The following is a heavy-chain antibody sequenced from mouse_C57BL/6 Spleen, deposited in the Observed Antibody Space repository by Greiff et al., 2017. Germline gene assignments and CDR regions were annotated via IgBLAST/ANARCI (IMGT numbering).Heavy chain of an antibody. CDR3: ARQIYYDYDKYFDV. CDR2: IDPSDSET. D-gene: IGHD2-4*01. CDR1: GYTFTSYW. V-gene: IGHV1-52*01. Sequence: QVQLKQPGAELVRPGSSVKLSCKASGYTFTSYWMHWVKQRPIQGLEWIGNIDPSDSETPYNQKFKDKATLTVDKSSSTAYMQLSSLTSEDSAVYYCARQIYYDYDKYFDVGGTGTTVTVSS. J-gene: IGHJ1*03.